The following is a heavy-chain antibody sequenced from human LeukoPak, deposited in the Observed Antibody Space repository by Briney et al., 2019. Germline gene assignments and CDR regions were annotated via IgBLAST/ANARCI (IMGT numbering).Heavy chain of an antibody. D-gene: IGHD3-22*01. CDR3: ARVYYYDSSGYLRYFDY. Sequence: GGSLRLSCAAFGFTVSSNYMSWVRQAPGKGLEWVSVIYSGGSTYYADSVKGRFTISRDNSKNTLYLQMNSLRAEDTAVYYCARVYYYDSSGYLRYFDYLGQGTLVTVSS. CDR2: IYSGGST. CDR1: GFTVSSNY. V-gene: IGHV3-66*02. J-gene: IGHJ4*02.